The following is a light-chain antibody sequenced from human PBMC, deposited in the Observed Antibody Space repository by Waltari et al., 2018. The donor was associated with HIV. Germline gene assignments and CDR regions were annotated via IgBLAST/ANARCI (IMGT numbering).Light chain of an antibody. CDR3: QSYDSSLSAWV. J-gene: IGLJ3*02. CDR1: SSNIGADYH. CDR2: GNT. Sequence: QSVLTQPPSLSGAPGQTVTISCTWTSSNIGADYHVHWYQQLPGTAPKLLIYGNTIRPSGVPDRFSGSKSGTSASLAITGLQADDEADYYCQSYDSSLSAWVFGGGTKLTVL. V-gene: IGLV1-40*01.